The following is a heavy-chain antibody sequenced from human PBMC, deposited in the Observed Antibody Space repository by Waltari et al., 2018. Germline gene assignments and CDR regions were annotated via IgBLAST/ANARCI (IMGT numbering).Heavy chain of an antibody. CDR1: GGSFSGYY. Sequence: QVQLQQWGAGLLKPSETLSLTCAVYGGSFSGYYWSWIRQPPGKGLEWIGEINHSGSTNENPSLKSRVTISVDTSKNQFSLKLSSVTAADTAVYYCARGATYYDFWSGYPSFDYWGQGTLVTVSS. J-gene: IGHJ4*02. D-gene: IGHD3-3*01. V-gene: IGHV4-34*01. CDR2: INHSGST. CDR3: ARGATYYDFWSGYPSFDY.